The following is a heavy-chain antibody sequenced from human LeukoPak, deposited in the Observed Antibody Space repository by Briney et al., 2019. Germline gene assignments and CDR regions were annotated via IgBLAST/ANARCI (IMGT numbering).Heavy chain of an antibody. V-gene: IGHV3-23*01. CDR3: AKGFGATGNYWFDP. CDR1: GFTFKNFG. Sequence: HPGGSLRLSCAASGFTFKNFGLTWVRQAPGKGLEWVSAISGSGGETNYADSVKGRFTISRDNSKNTLYLQMNSLRAEDTAIYYCAKGFGATGNYWFDPWGQGTLVTVSS. D-gene: IGHD6-13*01. J-gene: IGHJ5*02. CDR2: ISGSGGET.